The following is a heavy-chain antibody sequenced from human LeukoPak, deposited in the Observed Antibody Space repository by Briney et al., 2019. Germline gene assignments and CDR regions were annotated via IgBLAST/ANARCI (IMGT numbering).Heavy chain of an antibody. CDR2: ISSSGSTI. CDR3: ASSNSIADVY. CDR1: GFTFSSYA. D-gene: IGHD6-6*01. V-gene: IGHV3-11*01. J-gene: IGHJ4*02. Sequence: GGSLRLSCAASGFTFSSYAVSWIRQAPGKGLEWVSYISSSGSTIYYADSVKGRFTISRDNAENSLYLQMNSLRAEDTAVYYCASSNSIADVYWGQGTLVTVSS.